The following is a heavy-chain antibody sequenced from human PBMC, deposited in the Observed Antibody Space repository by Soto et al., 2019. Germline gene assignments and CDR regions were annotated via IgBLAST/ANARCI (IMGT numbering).Heavy chain of an antibody. CDR1: GGSISSGCYY. J-gene: IGHJ6*03. CDR3: ARDSRGYCSGGSCPTYMDV. CDR2: IYYSGST. D-gene: IGHD2-15*01. Sequence: PSETLSLTCTVSGGSISSGCYYWSWIRQHPGKGLEWIGYIYYSGSTYYNPSLKSRVTISVDTSKNQFSLKLSSVTAADTAVYYCARDSRGYCSGGSCPTYMDVWGKGTTVTVSS. V-gene: IGHV4-31*03.